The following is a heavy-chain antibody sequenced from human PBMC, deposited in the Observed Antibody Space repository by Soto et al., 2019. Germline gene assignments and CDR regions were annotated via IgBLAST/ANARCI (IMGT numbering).Heavy chain of an antibody. V-gene: IGHV1-69*13. Sequence: GASVKVSCKASGGTFSSDSFSWVRQAPGQGLEWMGGIIPMFDTPIYAQKFQDRVTITADESTSTAYMQLSSLRSGDTAVYYCARSGGLDRDFNYWGQGSLVTVSP. CDR2: IIPMFDTP. CDR3: ARSGGLDRDFNY. J-gene: IGHJ4*02. D-gene: IGHD2-15*01. CDR1: GGTFSSDS.